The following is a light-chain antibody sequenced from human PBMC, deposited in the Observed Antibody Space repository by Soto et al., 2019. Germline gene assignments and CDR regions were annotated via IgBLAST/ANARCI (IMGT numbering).Light chain of an antibody. V-gene: IGKV3-20*01. CDR2: GAS. CDR1: QSVSSN. J-gene: IGKJ4*01. CDR3: QQYGSSLFT. Sequence: IALTQSPDTLSVSPGERATLSCLASQSVSSNLAWYQQNPGQAPRLLIYGASSRATGIPDRFSGSGSGTDFTLTISRLEPEDFAVYYCQQYGSSLFTFGGGTKVDIK.